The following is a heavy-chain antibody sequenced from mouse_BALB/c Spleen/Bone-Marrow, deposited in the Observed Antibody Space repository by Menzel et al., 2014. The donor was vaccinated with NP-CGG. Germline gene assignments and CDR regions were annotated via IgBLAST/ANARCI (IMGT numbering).Heavy chain of an antibody. V-gene: IGHV5-6-3*01. CDR2: INSNGGST. J-gene: IGHJ2*01. D-gene: IGHD1-1*01. Sequence: EVKLMESGGGLVQPGGSLKLSCAASGFTFSSYGMSWVRQTPDKRLELVATINSNGGSTYYPDSVKGRFTISRDNAKNTLYLQMSSLKSEGTAMYYCARDYYGSSFDYWGQGTTPTVSS. CDR3: ARDYYGSSFDY. CDR1: GFTFSSYG.